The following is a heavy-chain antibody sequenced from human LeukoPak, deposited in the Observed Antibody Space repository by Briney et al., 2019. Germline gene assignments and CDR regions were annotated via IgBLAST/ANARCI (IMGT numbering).Heavy chain of an antibody. D-gene: IGHD6-13*01. CDR2: ISYNGNNK. V-gene: IGHV3-30*18. CDR1: GFTFSSYG. CDR3: AKDRSGSWSFDY. J-gene: IGHJ4*02. Sequence: GGSLRLSCAASGFTFSSYGMHWVRQAPGKGLEWVAVISYNGNNKEYADSVKGRFTISRDNSKNTLYLQMNSLRAEDAAVYYCAKDRSGSWSFDYWGLGTLVTVSS.